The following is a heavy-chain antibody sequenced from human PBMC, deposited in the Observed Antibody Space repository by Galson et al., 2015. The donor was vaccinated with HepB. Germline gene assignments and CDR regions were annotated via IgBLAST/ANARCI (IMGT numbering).Heavy chain of an antibody. J-gene: IGHJ4*02. D-gene: IGHD3-22*01. CDR3: ARDRGVVVDKYCGY. CDR2: ISDEGENK. CDR1: GFTFSSYG. V-gene: IGHV3-30*03. Sequence: SLRLSCAASGFTFSSYGMHWVRQAPGKGLEWVAAISDEGENKYYAESVKGRFTISRDNSRNTLHLQMNSLRADDTAVYYCARDRGVVVDKYCGYWGQGTLVPVSS.